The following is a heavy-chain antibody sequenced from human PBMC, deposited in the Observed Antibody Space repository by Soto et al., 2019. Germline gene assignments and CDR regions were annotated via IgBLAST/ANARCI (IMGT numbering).Heavy chain of an antibody. J-gene: IGHJ5*02. CDR3: VRALRHTAMAYPWFDP. CDR2: VYESGYT. D-gene: IGHD5-18*01. Sequence: TLSLTCTVSGASVSTGAYYWGWVRQRPGRGLEWIGYVYESGYTYYNMSLKSRLTISLDRSNNQFSLGLTSVNAADTAVYYCVRALRHTAMAYPWFDPSGQG. V-gene: IGHV4-31*03. CDR1: GASVSTGAYY.